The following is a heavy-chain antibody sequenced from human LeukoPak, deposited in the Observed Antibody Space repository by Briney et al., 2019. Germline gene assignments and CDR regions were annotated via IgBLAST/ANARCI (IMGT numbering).Heavy chain of an antibody. CDR1: GGSISSYY. V-gene: IGHV4-4*07. CDR3: ARDLGIDPWYFDL. J-gene: IGHJ2*01. D-gene: IGHD1-26*01. CDR2: ISTSGTT. Sequence: SETLSLTCTVSGGSISSYYWSWIRQPAGKGLEWIGRISTSGTTNDNPSLKSRVTISVDTSKNRFSLKLSSVTAADTAVYYCARDLGIDPWYFDLWGRGTLATVSS.